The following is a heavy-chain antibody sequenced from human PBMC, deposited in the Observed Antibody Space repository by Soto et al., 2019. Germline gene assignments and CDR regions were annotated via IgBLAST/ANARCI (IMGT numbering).Heavy chain of an antibody. CDR1: GGSISSSNW. D-gene: IGHD3-3*01. Sequence: PSETLSLTCAVSGGSISSSNWWSWVRQPLGKGLEWIGEIYHSGSTNYNPSLKSRVTISVDKSKNQFSLKLSSVTAADTAVYYCARTVTLTIFGVGMDVWGQGTTVTVSS. J-gene: IGHJ6*02. V-gene: IGHV4-4*02. CDR3: ARTVTLTIFGVGMDV. CDR2: IYHSGST.